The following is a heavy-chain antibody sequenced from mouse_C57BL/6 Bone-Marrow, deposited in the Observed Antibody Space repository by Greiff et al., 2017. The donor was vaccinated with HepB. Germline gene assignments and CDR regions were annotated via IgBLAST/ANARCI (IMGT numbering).Heavy chain of an antibody. CDR3: ARKLALYYAMDY. V-gene: IGHV3-6*01. CDR1: GYSITSGYY. J-gene: IGHJ4*01. CDR2: ISYDGSN. D-gene: IGHD4-1*01. Sequence: EVQLQESGPGLVKPSQSLSLTCSVTGYSITSGYYWNWIRQFPGNKLEWMGYISYDGSNNYNPSLKNRISITRDTSKNQFFLKLNSLTTEDTATYDCARKLALYYAMDYWGQGTSVTVSS.